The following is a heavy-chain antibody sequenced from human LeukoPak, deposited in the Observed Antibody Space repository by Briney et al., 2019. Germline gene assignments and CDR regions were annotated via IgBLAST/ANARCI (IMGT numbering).Heavy chain of an antibody. Sequence: PSETLSLTCTVSGGSISSGDYYWSWIRQPPGKGLEWIGYIYYSGSTYYNPSLKSRVTISVDTSKNQFSLKLSSVTAADTAVYYCAREYSGGYCSSTSCKKGYNWFDPWGQGTLVTVSS. CDR3: AREYSGGYCSSTSCKKGYNWFDP. D-gene: IGHD2-2*01. J-gene: IGHJ5*02. CDR2: IYYSGST. V-gene: IGHV4-30-4*01. CDR1: GGSISSGDYY.